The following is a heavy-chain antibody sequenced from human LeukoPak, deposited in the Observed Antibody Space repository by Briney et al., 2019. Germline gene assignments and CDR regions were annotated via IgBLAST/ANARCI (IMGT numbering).Heavy chain of an antibody. CDR3: AKGGIAAAVPDY. V-gene: IGHV3-23*01. J-gene: IGHJ4*02. CDR1: GFTFSSYW. D-gene: IGHD6-13*01. CDR2: ITGSGGGT. Sequence: GGSLRLSCAASGFTFSSYWMSWVRQTPGKGLEWVSTITGSGGGTYYADSVKGRFTISRDNSKNTLYLQMNSLRAEDTAVYYCAKGGIAAAVPDYWGQGTLVTVSS.